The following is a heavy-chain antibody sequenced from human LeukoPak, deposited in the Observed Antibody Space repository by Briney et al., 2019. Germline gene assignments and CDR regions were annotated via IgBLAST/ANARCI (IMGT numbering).Heavy chain of an antibody. D-gene: IGHD3-10*01. CDR1: GGSISSGGYY. CDR2: IYYSGST. Sequence: SETLSLTCTVSGGSISSGGYYWSWIRQHPGKGLEWIGYIYYSGSTYYNPSLKSRVTISVDTSKNQFSLKLSSVTAVDTAVYYCARGPMVRGVYYFDPWGQGTLVTVSS. CDR3: ARGPMVRGVYYFDP. V-gene: IGHV4-31*03. J-gene: IGHJ5*02.